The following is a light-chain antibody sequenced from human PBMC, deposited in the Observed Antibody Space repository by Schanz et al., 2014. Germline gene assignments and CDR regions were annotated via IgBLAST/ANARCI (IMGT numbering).Light chain of an antibody. Sequence: QSALTQPPSASGSPGQSVTISCTGTSSDVGGYNYVSWFQLHPGKAPKLLIYDVSNRFLGVSTRFSGSKYGNTASLTISGLQAEDEADYFCSSYTASSFVVFGGGTKLTVL. CDR2: DVS. CDR3: SSYTASSFVV. V-gene: IGLV2-14*03. J-gene: IGLJ2*01. CDR1: SSDVGGYNY.